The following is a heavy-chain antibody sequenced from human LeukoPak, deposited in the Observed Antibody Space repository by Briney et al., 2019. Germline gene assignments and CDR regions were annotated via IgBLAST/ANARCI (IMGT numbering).Heavy chain of an antibody. CDR2: IRSKLYGGTT. V-gene: IGHV3-49*03. D-gene: IGHD6-19*01. J-gene: IGHJ4*02. CDR3: TCGSSSSGWYDPYYFDY. Sequence: GGSLRLSCTASGFTFGAYAMSWFRQAPGKGLDWVGFIRSKLYGGTTEYAASVKGRFTISRDDSKSIAYLQMSSLMTEDTAVYYCTCGSSSSGWYDPYYFDYWGQGTLVTVSS. CDR1: GFTFGAYA.